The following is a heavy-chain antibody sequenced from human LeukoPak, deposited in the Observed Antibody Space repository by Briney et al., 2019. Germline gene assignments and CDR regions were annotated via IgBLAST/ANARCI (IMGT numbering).Heavy chain of an antibody. D-gene: IGHD2-15*01. J-gene: IGHJ1*01. CDR1: GGSISNYY. V-gene: IGHV4-59*08. CDR2: IYYTGST. Sequence: SETLSVTCTVSGGSISNYYWSWIRQPPGKGLEWIGYIYYTGSTNYNPSLKSRVTTSVDTSKNQFSPKLSSVTAADTAVYYCATTGYCSGASCYGEYFQHWGQGTLVTVSS. CDR3: ATTGYCSGASCYGEYFQH.